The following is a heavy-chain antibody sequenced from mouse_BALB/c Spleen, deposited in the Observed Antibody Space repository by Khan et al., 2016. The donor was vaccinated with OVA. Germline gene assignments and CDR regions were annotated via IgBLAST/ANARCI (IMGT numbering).Heavy chain of an antibody. CDR1: GFTFSNYW. CDR3: ARGWDLCFDV. J-gene: IGHJ1*01. Sequence: EVKLEESGGGLVQPGGSMKLSCVVSGFTFSNYWMNWVRQPPEKGFEWVAEIRLKSNIYATHYAESVRGRFTISRDDSRSSVYLQMNNVGAEDTGIYCCARGWDLCFDVWGAGTTVTVSA. CDR2: IRLKSNIYAT. D-gene: IGHD3-3*01. V-gene: IGHV6-6*02.